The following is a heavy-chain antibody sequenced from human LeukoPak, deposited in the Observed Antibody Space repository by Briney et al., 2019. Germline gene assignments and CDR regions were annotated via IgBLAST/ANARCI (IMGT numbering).Heavy chain of an antibody. J-gene: IGHJ3*02. Sequence: PGRSLRLSCAASRFTFDDYAMHWVRQAPGKGLEWVSGISWNSGSIGYADSVKGRFTISRDNAKNSLYLQMNSLRAEDTALYYCAKDLASDAFDIWGQGTMVTVSS. V-gene: IGHV3-9*01. CDR3: AKDLASDAFDI. CDR1: RFTFDDYA. CDR2: ISWNSGSI.